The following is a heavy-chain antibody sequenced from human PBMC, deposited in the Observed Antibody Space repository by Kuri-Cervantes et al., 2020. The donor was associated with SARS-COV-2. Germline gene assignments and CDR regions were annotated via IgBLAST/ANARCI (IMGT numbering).Heavy chain of an antibody. D-gene: IGHD4-23*01. CDR1: GFTFSYYG. V-gene: IGHV3-74*01. J-gene: IGHJ4*02. CDR3: ARPSRWSSFDY. CDR2: INSDGSST. Sequence: GESLKISCAASGFTFSYYGMHWVRQAPGKGLVWVSRINSDGSSTSYADSVKGRFTISRDNAKNTLYLQMNSLRAEDTAVYYCARPSRWSSFDYWGQGTLVTVSS.